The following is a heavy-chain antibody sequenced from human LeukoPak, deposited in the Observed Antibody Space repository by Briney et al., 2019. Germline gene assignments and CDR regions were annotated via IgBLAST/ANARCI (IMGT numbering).Heavy chain of an antibody. J-gene: IGHJ4*02. D-gene: IGHD1-26*01. CDR2: VSDSGAGT. CDR3: AKGRSGTYYFDY. V-gene: IGHV3-23*01. CDR1: GFTFSSYT. Sequence: GGSLRLSCAASGFTFSSYTMSWVRQAPGKGLEWVSAVSDSGAGTFYADSVKGRFTISRDNSRNTLYLQMNSLRAEDTAIYYCAKGRSGTYYFDYWGQGTLVTVSS.